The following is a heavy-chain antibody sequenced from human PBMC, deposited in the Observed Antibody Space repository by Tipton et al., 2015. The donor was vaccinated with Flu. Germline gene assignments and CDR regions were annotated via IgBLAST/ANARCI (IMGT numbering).Heavy chain of an antibody. CDR1: GFTFSAYS. J-gene: IGHJ4*02. CDR3: ARGRGYCTTTTCLLPFDF. CDR2: ISRSSKSYI. Sequence: SLRLSCAASGFTFSAYSMSWVRQAPGRGLEWVSSISRSSKSYIYYADSVRGRFTISRDNAKNSLYLQMNSLRVEDTAVYYCARGRGYCTTTTCLLPFDFWGQGTLVTVSS. V-gene: IGHV3-21*04. D-gene: IGHD2-8*01.